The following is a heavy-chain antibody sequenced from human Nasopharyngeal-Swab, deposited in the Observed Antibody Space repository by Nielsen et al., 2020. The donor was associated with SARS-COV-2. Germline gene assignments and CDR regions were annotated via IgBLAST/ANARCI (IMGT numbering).Heavy chain of an antibody. D-gene: IGHD1-26*01. CDR2: IYYSGST. Sequence: SATLSLTCTVSDGSISSYYWSWIRQPPGKGLEWIGYIYYSGSTNYNPSLKSRVTISVDTSKNQFSLKLSSVTAADTAVYYCARVGGSYAHYFDYWGQGTLVTVSS. V-gene: IGHV4-59*01. CDR1: DGSISSYY. CDR3: ARVGGSYAHYFDY. J-gene: IGHJ4*02.